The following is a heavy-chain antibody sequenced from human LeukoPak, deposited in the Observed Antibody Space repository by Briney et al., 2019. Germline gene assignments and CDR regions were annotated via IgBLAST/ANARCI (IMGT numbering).Heavy chain of an antibody. V-gene: IGHV3-23*01. D-gene: IGHD1-1*01. CDR1: GFTFSSYA. Sequence: GGSLRLSCAASGFTFSSYAMSWVRQAQGKGLESVSAISGSAGSTSYAASVKGRFTISRDNSKNTLYLQMNSLRAEDTAVYYCAKGPTPVRDYGGQGTLVTVS. CDR3: AKGPTPVRDY. CDR2: ISGSAGST. J-gene: IGHJ4*02.